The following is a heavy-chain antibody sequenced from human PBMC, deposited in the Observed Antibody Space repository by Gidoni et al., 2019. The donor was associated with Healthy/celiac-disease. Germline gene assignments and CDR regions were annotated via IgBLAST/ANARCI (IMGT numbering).Heavy chain of an antibody. J-gene: IGHJ4*02. CDR2: INSDGSST. Sequence: PGKGLVWVSRINSDGSSTSYADSVKGRFTISRDNAKNTLYLQMNSLRVEDTAVYYCARGISSFNWGQGTLVTVST. CDR3: ARGISSFN. V-gene: IGHV3-74*01.